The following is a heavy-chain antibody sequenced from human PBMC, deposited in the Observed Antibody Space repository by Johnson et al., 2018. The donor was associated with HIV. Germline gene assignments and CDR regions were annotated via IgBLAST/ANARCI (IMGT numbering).Heavy chain of an antibody. V-gene: IGHV3-15*01. CDR3: TTDPIAAAGPDAFDI. CDR1: GFTFNNAW. J-gene: IGHJ3*02. Sequence: VQLVESGGGLVKPGGSLRLSCAASGFTFNNAWMSWVRQAPGKGLEWVGRIKSKSDGGTSDYAAPVKARFTISRDDSKNTLYLQMNSLKTEETAVYYCTTDPIAAAGPDAFDIWGQGTVVTVSS. CDR2: IKSKSDGGTS. D-gene: IGHD6-13*01.